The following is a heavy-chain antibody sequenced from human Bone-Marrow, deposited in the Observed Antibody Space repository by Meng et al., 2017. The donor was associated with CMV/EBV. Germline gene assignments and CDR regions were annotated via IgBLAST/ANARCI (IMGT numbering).Heavy chain of an antibody. CDR1: GYTFTSYG. D-gene: IGHD2-2*01. V-gene: IGHV1-18*01. CDR2: ISAYNGNT. CDR3: ARDEEMGPAAQNYYGMDV. J-gene: IGHJ6*01. Sequence: ASVKVSCKASGYTFTSYGISWVRQAPGQGLEWMGWISAYNGNTNYAQKLQGRVTMTTDTSTSTAYMELRSLRSDDTAVYYCARDEEMGPAAQNYYGMDVWGQGTTVTGSS.